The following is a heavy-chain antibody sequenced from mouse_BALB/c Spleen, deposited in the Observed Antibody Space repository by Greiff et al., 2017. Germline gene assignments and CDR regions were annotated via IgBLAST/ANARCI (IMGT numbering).Heavy chain of an antibody. CDR2: ISNGGGST. CDR1: GFTSSSYT. CDR3: ARLYYYGSSYAMDY. V-gene: IGHV5-12-2*01. J-gene: IGHJ4*01. D-gene: IGHD1-1*01. Sequence: DVMLVESGGGLVQPGGSLKLSCAASGFTSSSYTMSWVRQTPEKRLEWVAYISNGGGSTYYPDTVQGRFTISRDNAKNTLYLQMSSLKSEDTAMYYCARLYYYGSSYAMDYWGQGTSGTVAS.